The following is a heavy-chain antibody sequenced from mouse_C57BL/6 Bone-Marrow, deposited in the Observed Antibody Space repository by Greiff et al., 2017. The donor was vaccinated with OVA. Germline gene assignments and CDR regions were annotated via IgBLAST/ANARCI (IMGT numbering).Heavy chain of an antibody. CDR3: ATYYDDGGYYFDY. CDR1: GYTFTDYY. J-gene: IGHJ2*01. CDR2: IYPGSGNT. D-gene: IGHD2-4*01. V-gene: IGHV1-76*01. Sequence: VQLQQSGAELVRPGASVKLSCKASGYTFTDYYINWVKQRPGQGLEWIARIYPGSGNTYYNEKFKGKATLTAEKSSSTAYMQLSSLTSEDSAVYFCATYYDDGGYYFDYWGQGTTLTVSS.